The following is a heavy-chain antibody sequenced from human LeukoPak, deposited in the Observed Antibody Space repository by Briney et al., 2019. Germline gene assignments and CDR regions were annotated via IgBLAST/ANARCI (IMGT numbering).Heavy chain of an antibody. D-gene: IGHD3-16*01. Sequence: GGSLRLSCAASGFTFSTYGMHWVRQAPGRGLEWVAFIRHDGSNKYYADSVKGRFIISRDNSKNTLYVQMNSLRAEDTAVYYCAKDLLLMMTFGGVVDYWGQGTLVTVSS. CDR1: GFTFSTYG. CDR2: IRHDGSNK. V-gene: IGHV3-30*02. CDR3: AKDLLLMMTFGGVVDY. J-gene: IGHJ4*02.